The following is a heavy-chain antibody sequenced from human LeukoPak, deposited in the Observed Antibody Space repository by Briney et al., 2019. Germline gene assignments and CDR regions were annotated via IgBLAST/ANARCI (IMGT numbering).Heavy chain of an antibody. J-gene: IGHJ4*02. CDR2: ILNDGSQE. CDR3: AKGGTQVVATATDYDY. D-gene: IGHD2-2*01. Sequence: GGSLRLSCAASGFTFSSYGMHWVRQAPGKGLEWVAVILNDGSQEKYADSVKGRFTISRDNSKNTLYLQMNSLRVEDTAVYYCAKGGTQVVATATDYDYWGQGTRVTVSS. V-gene: IGHV3-33*06. CDR1: GFTFSSYG.